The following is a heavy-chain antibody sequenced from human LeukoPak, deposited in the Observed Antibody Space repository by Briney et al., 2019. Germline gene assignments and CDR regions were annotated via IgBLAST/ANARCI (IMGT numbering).Heavy chain of an antibody. V-gene: IGHV3-30-3*01. D-gene: IGHD2-21*02. CDR2: ISYDGSNK. CDR1: GFTFSSYA. J-gene: IGHJ4*02. CDR3: AGEKGGGDKQYYFDY. Sequence: GGSLRLSCAASGFTFSSYAMHWVRQAPGKGLEWVAVISYDGSNKYYADSVKGRFTISRDNSKNTLYLQMNSLRAEDTAVYYCAGEKGGGDKQYYFDYWGQGTLVTVSS.